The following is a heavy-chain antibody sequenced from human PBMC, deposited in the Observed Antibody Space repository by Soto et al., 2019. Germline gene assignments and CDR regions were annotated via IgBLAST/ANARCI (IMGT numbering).Heavy chain of an antibody. CDR2: IYWDDDK. CDR3: AHLTTGGFYFDY. CDR1: GFSLRNSGVG. J-gene: IGHJ4*02. D-gene: IGHD4-17*01. Sequence: QITLKESGPTLVKPTQTLTLTCNFSGFSLRNSGVGVGWIRQPPGKALEWLALIYWDDDKRYSTSLKSRPTITKDTSKNQVVLTMTNMDPVDTATYYCAHLTTGGFYFDYWGQGTLVTVSS. V-gene: IGHV2-5*02.